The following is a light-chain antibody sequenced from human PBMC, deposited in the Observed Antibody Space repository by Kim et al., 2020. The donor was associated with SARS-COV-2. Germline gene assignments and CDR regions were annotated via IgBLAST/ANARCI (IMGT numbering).Light chain of an antibody. CDR2: WAS. Sequence: DIVMTQSPDSLAVSLGERATINCKSSQSVLHSSNNKNYLAWYQQKPGQPPKLLIYWASTRESGVPDRLSGSGSGTDFTLTISSLQDEDVAVYSCQQYYTPPYTFGQGTKLEI. CDR1: QSVLHSSNNKNY. V-gene: IGKV4-1*01. J-gene: IGKJ2*01. CDR3: QQYYTPPYT.